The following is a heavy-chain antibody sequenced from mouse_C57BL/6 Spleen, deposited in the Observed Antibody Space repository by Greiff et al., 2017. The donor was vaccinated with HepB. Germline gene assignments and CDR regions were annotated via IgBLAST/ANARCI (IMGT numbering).Heavy chain of an antibody. CDR1: GYTFTSYW. V-gene: IGHV1-64*01. CDR3: ARFGSSHWYFDV. J-gene: IGHJ1*03. D-gene: IGHD1-1*01. Sequence: QVHVKQPGAELVKPGASVKLSCKASGYTFTSYWMHWVKQRPGQGLEWIGMIHPNSGSTNYNEKFKSKATLTVDKSSSTAYMQLSSLTSEDSAVYYCARFGSSHWYFDVWGTGTTVTVSS. CDR2: IHPNSGST.